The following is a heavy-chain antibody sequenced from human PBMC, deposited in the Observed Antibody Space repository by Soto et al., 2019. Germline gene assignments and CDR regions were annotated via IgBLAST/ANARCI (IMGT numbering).Heavy chain of an antibody. CDR2: IIPIFGTA. J-gene: IGHJ6*01. CDR3: ARATKHYDFWSGYPRGRRYYYDGIDV. Sequence: SVNVSCKACGGTFSSYAMSWVLQAPGQGLEWMGGIIPIFGTANYAQKFQDRVTITADDSTSTAYMELSSLRSEDTAVYYCARATKHYDFWSGYPRGRRYYYDGIDVWGQGTTVTVSS. D-gene: IGHD3-3*01. CDR1: GGTFSSYA. V-gene: IGHV1-69*13.